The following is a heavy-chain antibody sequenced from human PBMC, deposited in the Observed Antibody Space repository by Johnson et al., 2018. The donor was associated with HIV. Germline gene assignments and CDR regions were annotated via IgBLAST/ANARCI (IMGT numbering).Heavy chain of an antibody. V-gene: IGHV3-15*01. CDR3: ARVGILRRRGGFDI. CDR1: GFTFSNAW. CDR2: IKSKTDGGTT. Sequence: VQLVESGGGLVKPGGSLRLSCAASGFTFSNAWMSWVRQAPGKGLEWVGRIKSKTDGGTTDYAAPVKGSFTISRDNAKNSLYLQMNSLRAEDTAVYYCARVGILRRRGGFDIWGQGTMVTVSS. D-gene: IGHD2-15*01. J-gene: IGHJ3*02.